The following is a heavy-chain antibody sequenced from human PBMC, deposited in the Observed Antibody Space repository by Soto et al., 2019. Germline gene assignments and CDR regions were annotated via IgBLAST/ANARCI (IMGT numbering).Heavy chain of an antibody. Sequence: SVKVSCKASGGTFSSYAISWVRQAPGQGLEWMGGIIPIFGTANYAQKFQGKVTMTRDTSTSTVYMELSSLRSEDTAVYYCARESIAAAGYYYYGMDVWGQGTTVTVSS. J-gene: IGHJ6*02. CDR3: ARESIAAAGYYYYGMDV. V-gene: IGHV1-69*05. CDR2: IIPIFGTA. D-gene: IGHD6-13*01. CDR1: GGTFSSYA.